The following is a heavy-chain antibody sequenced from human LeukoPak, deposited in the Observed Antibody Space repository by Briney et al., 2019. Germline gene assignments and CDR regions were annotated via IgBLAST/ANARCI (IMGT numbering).Heavy chain of an antibody. CDR1: GFTFSNYA. CDR2: ISGSRGNT. V-gene: IGHV3-23*01. Sequence: GGSLRLSCAASGFTFSNYAMSWVCQAPGKGLEWASAISGSRGNTYYADSVKGRFTISRDNSKNTLYLQMNSLRAEDTAVYYCARDTYGSGSYYNAPLDYWGQGTLVTVSS. D-gene: IGHD3-10*01. CDR3: ARDTYGSGSYYNAPLDY. J-gene: IGHJ4*02.